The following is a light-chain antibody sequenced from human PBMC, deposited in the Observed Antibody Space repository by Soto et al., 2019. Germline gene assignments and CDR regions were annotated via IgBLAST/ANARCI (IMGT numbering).Light chain of an antibody. J-gene: IGKJ1*01. V-gene: IGKV3-20*01. CDR1: QSVRNSY. CDR2: DAS. Sequence: EIVLTKSPGSLSLSPGERTTLSCRASQSVRNSYLAWYQQKPGQAPRLLIYDASNRATGIPARFSGSGSGTDFTLTISRLEPEDFAVYYCQQYGSSGTFGQGTKVDIK. CDR3: QQYGSSGT.